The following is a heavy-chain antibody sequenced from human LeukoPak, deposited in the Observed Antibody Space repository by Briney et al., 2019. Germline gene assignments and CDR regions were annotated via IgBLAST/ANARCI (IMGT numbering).Heavy chain of an antibody. CDR1: GFTFSSYT. J-gene: IGHJ4*02. D-gene: IGHD2-2*01. CDR3: AKDPTIVVVPAATGYNY. V-gene: IGHV3-23*01. CDR2: ISGSGGST. Sequence: GGSLRLSCAASGFTFSSYTMSWVRQAPGKGLEWASAISGSGGSTYYADSVKGRFTISRDNSKNTLYLQMNSLRAEDTAVYYCAKDPTIVVVPAATGYNYWGQGTLVTVSS.